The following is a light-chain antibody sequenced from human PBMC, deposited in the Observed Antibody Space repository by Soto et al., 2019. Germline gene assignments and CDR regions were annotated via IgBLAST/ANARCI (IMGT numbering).Light chain of an antibody. V-gene: IGKV3-15*01. J-gene: IGKJ2*01. CDR1: QSVGSN. Sequence: EIVVTQSPATLSVSPGERATLACRASQSVGSNLAWYQQKPGQTPRLLIYGASIRASGFPDRFSGSGSGTDFTLTISSLQSEDFAIYNCQYYNNWPPMYTFGQGTKVDIK. CDR2: GAS. CDR3: QYYNNWPPMYT.